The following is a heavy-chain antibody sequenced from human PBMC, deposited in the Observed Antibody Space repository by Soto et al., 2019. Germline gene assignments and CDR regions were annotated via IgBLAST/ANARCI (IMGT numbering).Heavy chain of an antibody. Sequence: PGGSLRLSCATSGFTVGAFWMPWVRQAPGGGLEWVSRIYSDGRNVFYADSVKGRLTMSRDNAKSMVFLQMDSLRGEDTALYYCARGNYYGMDVWGQGTTVTVSS. CDR3: ARGNYYGMDV. CDR2: IYSDGRNV. CDR1: GFTVGAFW. V-gene: IGHV3-74*01. J-gene: IGHJ6*02.